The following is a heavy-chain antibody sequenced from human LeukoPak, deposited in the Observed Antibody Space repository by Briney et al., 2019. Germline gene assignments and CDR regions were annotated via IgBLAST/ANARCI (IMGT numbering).Heavy chain of an antibody. CDR3: ARGQYQKGYYYYYGMDV. J-gene: IGHJ6*02. V-gene: IGHV4-39*01. D-gene: IGHD2-2*01. CDR2: IYDSGST. Sequence: PSETLSLTCTVSGGSIRSSYYYWGWIRQPPGKGLEWIGSIYDSGSTYYNPSLKSRVTISVDTSKNQFSLKLNSVTAADTAVYYCARGQYQKGYYYYYGMDVWGQGTTVTVSS. CDR1: GGSIRSSYYY.